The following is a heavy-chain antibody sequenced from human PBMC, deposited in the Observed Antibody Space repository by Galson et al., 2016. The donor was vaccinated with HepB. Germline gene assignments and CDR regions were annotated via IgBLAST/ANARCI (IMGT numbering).Heavy chain of an antibody. D-gene: IGHD1-26*01. Sequence: QSGAEVKKPGESLKISCKSSGYSFSSHWLAWVRQMPGKGLEYMGIIYPGDSDTRYSPSFQGQVTISADKSISTAYLQWSSLKASDTAMYYCARQGSASYDAFDFWGPGTVVSVSS. CDR2: IYPGDSDT. CDR1: GYSFSSHW. V-gene: IGHV5-51*01. J-gene: IGHJ3*01. CDR3: ARQGSASYDAFDF.